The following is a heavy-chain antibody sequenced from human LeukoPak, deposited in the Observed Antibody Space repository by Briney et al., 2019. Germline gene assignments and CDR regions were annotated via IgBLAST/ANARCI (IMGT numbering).Heavy chain of an antibody. Sequence: SETLSLTCTVSGGSISNYYWSWIRQPPGKGLEWIGYIHYSGTTDYNPSLKSRVTMSVDSSKNQFSLKLTSVTAADTAVYYCARDPLAAAGTWTRDDSDGPVDYWGQGTLVTVSS. J-gene: IGHJ4*02. CDR2: IHYSGTT. V-gene: IGHV4-59*01. CDR1: GGSISNYY. CDR3: ARDPLAAAGTWTRDDSDGPVDY. D-gene: IGHD6-13*01.